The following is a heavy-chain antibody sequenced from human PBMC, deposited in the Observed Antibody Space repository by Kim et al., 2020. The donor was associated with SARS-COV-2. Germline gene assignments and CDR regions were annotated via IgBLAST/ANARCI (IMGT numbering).Heavy chain of an antibody. J-gene: IGHJ5*02. CDR2: IYYSGST. V-gene: IGHV4-39*01. CDR3: ARADIVVVPAAGWFDP. CDR1: GGSISSSSYY. Sequence: SETLSLTCTVSGGSISSSSYYWGWIRQPPGKGLEWIGSIYYSGSTYYNPSLKSRVTISVDTSKNQFSLKLSSVTAADTAVYYCARADIVVVPAAGWFDPWGQGTLVTVSS. D-gene: IGHD2-2*01.